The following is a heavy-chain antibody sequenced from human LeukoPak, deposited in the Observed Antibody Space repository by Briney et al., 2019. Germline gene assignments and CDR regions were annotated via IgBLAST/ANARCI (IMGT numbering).Heavy chain of an antibody. CDR3: ARTSFYSSSSSRFDP. J-gene: IGHJ5*02. D-gene: IGHD6-6*01. V-gene: IGHV3-20*04. Sequence: GGSLRLSCEASGFTFGDCSMSWVRQVPGKGLEWVSGINWNGGSPRYADSVKGRFTISRDNAKNSLYLQMNSLRAEDTAVYYCARTSFYSSSSSRFDPWGQGTLVTVSS. CDR2: INWNGGSP. CDR1: GFTFGDCS.